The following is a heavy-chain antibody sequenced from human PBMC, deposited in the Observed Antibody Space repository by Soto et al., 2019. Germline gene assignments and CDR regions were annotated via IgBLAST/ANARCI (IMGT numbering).Heavy chain of an antibody. V-gene: IGHV3-23*01. CDR1: GFTFSSYA. CDR3: AKELYGDYQRGAAFDL. CDR2: ISGTGGST. D-gene: IGHD4-17*01. J-gene: IGHJ3*01. Sequence: GGSLRLSCAASGFTFSSYAVSWVRQAPGKGLEWVSTISGTGGSTYYPDSVKGRFTISGDNSKNTLYLQMNSLRAEDTAVYYCAKELYGDYQRGAAFDLWGQGTMATVSS.